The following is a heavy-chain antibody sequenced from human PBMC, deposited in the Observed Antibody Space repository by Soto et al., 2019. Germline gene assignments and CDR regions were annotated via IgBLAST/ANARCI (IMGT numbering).Heavy chain of an antibody. CDR1: GYTFTTYS. J-gene: IGHJ6*02. CDR3: ARDLGELMGYALPNSYYCGMDF. D-gene: IGHD2-8*01. V-gene: IGHV1-3*02. Sequence: ASVKVSCKASGYTFTTYSMHWVRQAPGHRLEWMGWSNAGNGYTQYSQDFQGRVTITRDTSASTAYMELSSLRSEDTAVYYCARDLGELMGYALPNSYYCGMDFWGQVTTVTVP. CDR2: SNAGNGYT.